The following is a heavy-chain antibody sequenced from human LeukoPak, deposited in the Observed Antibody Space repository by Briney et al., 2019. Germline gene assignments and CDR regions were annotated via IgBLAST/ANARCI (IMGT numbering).Heavy chain of an antibody. CDR3: AKALYCSSTSCYSLGY. J-gene: IGHJ4*02. Sequence: GGSLRLSCAASGFTFSSYGMHWVRQAPGKGLEWVAVIWYDGSNKYYADSVKGRFTISRDNSKNTLYLQMNSLRAEDTAVYYCAKALYCSSTSCYSLGYWGQGTLVTVSS. D-gene: IGHD2-2*01. V-gene: IGHV3-33*06. CDR2: IWYDGSNK. CDR1: GFTFSSYG.